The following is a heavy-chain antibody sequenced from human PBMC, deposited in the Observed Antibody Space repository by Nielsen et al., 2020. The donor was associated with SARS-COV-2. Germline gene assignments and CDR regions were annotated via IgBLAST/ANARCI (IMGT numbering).Heavy chain of an antibody. CDR1: GFTFSSYG. Sequence: GGSLRLSCAASGFTFSSYGMHWVRQAPGKGLEWVAVIWYDGSNKYYADSVKGRFTISRDNSKNTLYLQMNSLRAEDTAVYYCAKDQGFGLLDVWGQGTTVTVSS. V-gene: IGHV3-33*06. CDR2: IWYDGSNK. J-gene: IGHJ6*02. CDR3: AKDQGFGLLDV. D-gene: IGHD3-10*01.